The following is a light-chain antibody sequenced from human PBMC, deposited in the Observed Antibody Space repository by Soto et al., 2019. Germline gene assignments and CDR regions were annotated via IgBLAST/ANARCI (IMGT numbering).Light chain of an antibody. CDR2: GAS. V-gene: IGKV3-15*01. J-gene: IGKJ2*01. CDR1: QSVGSN. Sequence: EIVMTQSPATLSVSPGERATLSCRASQSVGSNLAWYQLKPGQAPRFLIYGASSRATGIPARFSGSGSGTEFTLTISSLQSEDSAVYYCQQYNKWPPYTFGQGTKLEIK. CDR3: QQYNKWPPYT.